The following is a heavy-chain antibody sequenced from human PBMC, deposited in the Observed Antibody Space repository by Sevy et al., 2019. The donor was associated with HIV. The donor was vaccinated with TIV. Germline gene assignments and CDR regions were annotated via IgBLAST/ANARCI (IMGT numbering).Heavy chain of an antibody. Sequence: SETLSLTCTVSGGSIRSTSHYWGWIRQSPGKGLEWIGSVYYRGKTNYRWSLRSRLTMSADTSKNQFSMKLSSVTATDTAVYYCTRFSNHVVLMLTPSPRWGFDLWGQGTRVTVSS. J-gene: IGHJ3*01. CDR2: VYYRGKT. V-gene: IGHV4-39*01. D-gene: IGHD3-16*01. CDR3: TRFSNHVVLMLTPSPRWGFDL. CDR1: GGSIRSTSHY.